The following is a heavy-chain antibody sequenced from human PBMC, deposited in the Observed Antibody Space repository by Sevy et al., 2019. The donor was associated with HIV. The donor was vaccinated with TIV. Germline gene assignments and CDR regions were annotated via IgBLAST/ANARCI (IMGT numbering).Heavy chain of an antibody. D-gene: IGHD3-22*01. CDR1: GFTVSSNY. CDR2: IYSGGST. J-gene: IGHJ4*02. Sequence: VSLRPSCASSGFTVSSNYMSWVRQAPGKGLEWVSVIYSGGSTNYADSVKGRFTISRDNSKNTLYLQMNSLRAEDTAVYYCAIDSPISHYRGQGTLVTVSS. CDR3: AIDSPISHY. V-gene: IGHV3-53*01.